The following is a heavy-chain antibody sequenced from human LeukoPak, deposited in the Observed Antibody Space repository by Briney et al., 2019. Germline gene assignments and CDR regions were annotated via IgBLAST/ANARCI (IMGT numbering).Heavy chain of an antibody. J-gene: IGHJ4*02. V-gene: IGHV3-23*01. CDR2: ISGSGGST. CDR1: GFTFSSYA. Sequence: PGGSLRLSCAASGFTFSSYAMSWVRQAPGKGLEWVSAISGSGGSTYYADSLKGRFTISRDNSKNTLYLQMNSLRAEDTAVFYCAKDPPYCGGDCPFDSWGQGTLVTVSS. D-gene: IGHD2-21*02. CDR3: AKDPPYCGGDCPFDS.